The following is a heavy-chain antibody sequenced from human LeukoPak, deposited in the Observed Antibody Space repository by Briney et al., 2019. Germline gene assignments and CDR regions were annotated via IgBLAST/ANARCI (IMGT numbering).Heavy chain of an antibody. J-gene: IGHJ6*02. Sequence: KTSETLSLTCTVSGGSISSYYWSWIRQPPGKGLEWIGYIYYSGSTNYNPSLKSRVTISVDTSKNQFSLKLSSVTAADTAVYYCARTFSGSYYHYGMDVWGQGTTATVSS. CDR3: ARTFSGSYYHYGMDV. D-gene: IGHD1-26*01. CDR2: IYYSGST. CDR1: GGSISSYY. V-gene: IGHV4-59*01.